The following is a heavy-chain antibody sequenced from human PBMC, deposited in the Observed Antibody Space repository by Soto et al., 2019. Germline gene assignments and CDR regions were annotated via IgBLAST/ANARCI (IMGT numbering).Heavy chain of an antibody. V-gene: IGHV1-18*01. CDR3: AREGPPTYYYYGMDV. CDR2: ISAYNGNT. Sequence: VQQVQSGAEVKKPGASVKVSCKASGYTFTSYGISWVRQAPGQGLEWMGWISAYNGNTNYAQKLQGRVTRTTDTSTSTAYMELRSLRSDDTAVYYCAREGPPTYYYYGMDVWGQGTTVTVSS. J-gene: IGHJ6*02. CDR1: GYTFTSYG.